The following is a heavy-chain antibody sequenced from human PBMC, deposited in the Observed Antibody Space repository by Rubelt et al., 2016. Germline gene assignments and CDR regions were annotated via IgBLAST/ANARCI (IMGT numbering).Heavy chain of an antibody. CDR1: GGSISSSSYY. CDR2: ISYSGST. V-gene: IGHV4-39*01. J-gene: IGHJ5*02. Sequence: QLQLQESGPGLVKPSETLSLTCTVSGGSISSSSYYWGWIRQPPGKGLEWIGSISYSGSTFYNPSLKSRVTISVDTSKSQCSLKMTSVTAEDKAVYYGGTYSHNVGWSWFDPWGRGTLVTVSS. CDR3: GTYSHNVGWSWFDP. D-gene: IGHD3-3*01.